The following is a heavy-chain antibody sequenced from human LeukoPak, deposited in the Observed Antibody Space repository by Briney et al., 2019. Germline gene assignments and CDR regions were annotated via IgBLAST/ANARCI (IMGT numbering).Heavy chain of an antibody. CDR2: INHSGST. CDR1: GGSFSGYY. Sequence: SETLPLTCAVYGGSFSGYYWSWIRQPPGKGLEWIGEINHSGSTNYNPSLKSRVTISVDTSKNQFSLKLSSVTAADTAVYYCARSWNYLDYFDYWGQGTLVTVSS. V-gene: IGHV4-34*01. D-gene: IGHD1-7*01. CDR3: ARSWNYLDYFDY. J-gene: IGHJ4*02.